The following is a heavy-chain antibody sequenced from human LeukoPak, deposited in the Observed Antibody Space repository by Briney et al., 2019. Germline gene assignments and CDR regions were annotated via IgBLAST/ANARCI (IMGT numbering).Heavy chain of an antibody. Sequence: TGGSLRLSCAASGFTFDDYGMSWVRQAPGKGLEWVANIKQDGSEKYYVDSVKGRFTISRDNAKNSLYLQMNSLRAEDTAVYYCARDRLWFGELSELDYWGQGTLVTVSS. V-gene: IGHV3-7*01. CDR2: IKQDGSEK. D-gene: IGHD3-10*01. CDR3: ARDRLWFGELSELDY. J-gene: IGHJ4*02. CDR1: GFTFDDYG.